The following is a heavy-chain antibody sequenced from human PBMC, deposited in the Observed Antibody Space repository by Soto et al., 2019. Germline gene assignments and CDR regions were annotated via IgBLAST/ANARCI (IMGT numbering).Heavy chain of an antibody. CDR3: ARHSSYYYDSSAYYDS. CDR1: GAPISTGNW. D-gene: IGHD3-22*01. Sequence: QVHLQESGPRLVQSSGTLSLTCGVSGAPISTGNWWTWVRQPPGKGLEWIGEIYHGGNTNYRPSLKSRGTISVDKSKNQFSLRLSSVTAADTAVYYCARHSSYYYDSSAYYDSWGQGTLVTVSS. V-gene: IGHV4-4*02. J-gene: IGHJ5*01. CDR2: IYHGGNT.